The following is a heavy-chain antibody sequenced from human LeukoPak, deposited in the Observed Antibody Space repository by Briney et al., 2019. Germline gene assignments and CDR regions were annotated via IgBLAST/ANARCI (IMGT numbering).Heavy chain of an antibody. V-gene: IGHV1-46*01. CDR2: INPSGGST. D-gene: IGHD4-23*01. CDR3: ARDLIRWSGLDY. Sequence: ASVKVSCKASGYTFTNYYMHWVRQAPGQGLEWMGIINPSGGSTTYAQKFQGRVTMTRDTSTSTVYMEPSSLRSEDTAVYYCARDLIRWSGLDYWGQGTLVTVSS. CDR1: GYTFTNYY. J-gene: IGHJ4*02.